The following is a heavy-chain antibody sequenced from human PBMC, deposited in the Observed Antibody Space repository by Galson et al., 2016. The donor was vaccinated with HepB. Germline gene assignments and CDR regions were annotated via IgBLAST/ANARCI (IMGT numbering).Heavy chain of an antibody. Sequence: SLRLSCAASGFTFSSYSMNWVRQAPGKGLEWVSCISSGAIYYSDSVKGRFTISRDNSKNTLYLQMNSLRAEDTAVYYCAKGVAGKGFDYWGQGTLVTVSS. J-gene: IGHJ4*02. CDR2: ISSGAI. D-gene: IGHD6-19*01. CDR3: AKGVAGKGFDY. CDR1: GFTFSSYS. V-gene: IGHV3-48*01.